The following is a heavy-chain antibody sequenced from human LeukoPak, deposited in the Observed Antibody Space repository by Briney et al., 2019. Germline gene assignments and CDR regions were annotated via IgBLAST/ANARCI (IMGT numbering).Heavy chain of an antibody. V-gene: IGHV4-31*03. CDR2: IYYSGST. D-gene: IGHD2-2*01. CDR3: ATIVVVPAATGRAGWFDP. CDR1: GGSISSGGYY. Sequence: SQTLSLTCTVSGGSISSGGYYWSWIRQHPGKGLEWIGYIYYSGSTYYNPSLKSRVTISVDTSKNQFSLKLSSVTAADTAVYYCATIVVVPAATGRAGWFDPWGRGTLVTVSS. J-gene: IGHJ5*02.